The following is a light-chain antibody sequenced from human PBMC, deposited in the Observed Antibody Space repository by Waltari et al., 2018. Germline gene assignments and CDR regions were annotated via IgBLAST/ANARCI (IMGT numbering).Light chain of an antibody. CDR3: QQRRSWPLT. CDR2: DAS. CDR1: QSVGTY. V-gene: IGKV3-11*01. J-gene: IGKJ4*01. Sequence: EIVLTQSPAILSFSPGERATLACRASQSVGTYLAWYQQRPGQSPRLLIYDASYRATGIPGRFSGSGSETDCTLTISSLQPEDFAVYYCQQRRSWPLTVGGGTRVQI.